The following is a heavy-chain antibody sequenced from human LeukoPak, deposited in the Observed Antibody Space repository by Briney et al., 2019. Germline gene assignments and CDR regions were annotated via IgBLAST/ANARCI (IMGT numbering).Heavy chain of an antibody. D-gene: IGHD3-22*01. J-gene: IGHJ4*02. Sequence: GSLRLSCAASGFPFSTFSMSWVRQPPGKGLEWIGEMYLSGTTHSNPSVKSRVTISIDKSKNQFFLNLSSVTAADTAVYYCAGLVGRYSSGLYYYYFDYWGQGTLVTVSS. V-gene: IGHV4-4*02. CDR1: GFPFSTFSM. CDR2: MYLSGTT. CDR3: AGLVGRYSSGLYYYYFDY.